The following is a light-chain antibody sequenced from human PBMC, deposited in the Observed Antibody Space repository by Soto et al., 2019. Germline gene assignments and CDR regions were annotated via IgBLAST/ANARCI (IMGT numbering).Light chain of an antibody. J-gene: IGLJ7*01. V-gene: IGLV1-44*01. CDR1: SSNIGSNT. Sequence: QSVLTQPPSASGTPGQRVTIFCSGTSSNIGSNTVNWYQHLPGTAPKLLIYSNNQRPSGVPDRFSGSKSGSSASLAISGLQSEDEADYYCGTWDDSLNGPVFGGGTQLTVL. CDR2: SNN. CDR3: GTWDDSLNGPV.